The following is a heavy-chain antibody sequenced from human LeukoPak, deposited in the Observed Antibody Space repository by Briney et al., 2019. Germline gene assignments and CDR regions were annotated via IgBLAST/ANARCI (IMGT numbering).Heavy chain of an antibody. D-gene: IGHD3-22*01. J-gene: IGHJ3*02. CDR2: IYTSGST. Sequence: PSETLSLTCTVSGGSISSYYWSWIRQPAGKGLEWLGRIYTSGSTNYNPSLKSRVTMSVDTSKNQFSLKLSSVTAADTAVYYCARSYYDSSGYAIDAFDIWGQGTMVTVSS. V-gene: IGHV4-4*07. CDR3: ARSYYDSSGYAIDAFDI. CDR1: GGSISSYY.